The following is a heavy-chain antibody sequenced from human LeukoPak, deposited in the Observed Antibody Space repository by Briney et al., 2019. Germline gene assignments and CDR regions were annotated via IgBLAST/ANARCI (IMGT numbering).Heavy chain of an antibody. Sequence: GGSLRLSCAASEFTFSSYWMSWVRQAPGKGLEWVASIKQDGSNKYYADSVKGRFTISRDNSKNTLYLQMNSLRAEDTAVYYCAKDEYYYGSGSYYNFDYWGQGTLVTVSS. CDR1: EFTFSSYW. D-gene: IGHD3-10*01. V-gene: IGHV3-7*01. CDR2: IKQDGSNK. CDR3: AKDEYYYGSGSYYNFDY. J-gene: IGHJ4*02.